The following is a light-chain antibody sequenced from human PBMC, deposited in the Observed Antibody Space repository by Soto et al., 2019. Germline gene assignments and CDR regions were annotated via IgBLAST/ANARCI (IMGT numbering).Light chain of an antibody. CDR1: SGSVSTSYY. CDR3: VLYMGSGIWV. V-gene: IGLV8-61*01. Sequence: QTVVTQEQSFSVSAGRTVTLTCGLSSGSVSTSYYPSWYQQTPGQAPRTLIYSTNTRSSGVPDRFSGSILGNKAALTITGAQADDESDYYCVLYMGSGIWVFGGGTKLTVL. CDR2: STN. J-gene: IGLJ3*02.